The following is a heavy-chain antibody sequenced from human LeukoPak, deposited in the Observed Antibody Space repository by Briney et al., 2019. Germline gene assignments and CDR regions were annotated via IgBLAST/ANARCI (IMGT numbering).Heavy chain of an antibody. CDR3: AKDPRRGYSYGHAKRTYMDV. CDR2: ISSSGSTI. V-gene: IGHV3-48*03. D-gene: IGHD5-18*01. CDR1: GFTFSSYE. Sequence: GGSLRLSCAASGFTFSSYEMNWVRQAPGKGLEWVSYISSSGSTIYYADSVKGRFTISRDNSKNTLYLQMDSLRAEDTAVYYCAKDPRRGYSYGHAKRTYMDVWGKGTTVTVSS. J-gene: IGHJ6*03.